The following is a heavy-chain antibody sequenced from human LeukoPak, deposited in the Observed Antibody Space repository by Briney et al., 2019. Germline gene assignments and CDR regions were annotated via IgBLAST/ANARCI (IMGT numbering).Heavy chain of an antibody. CDR3: ARPAMVRGVIRNWFDP. V-gene: IGHV1-2*02. Sequence: ASVKVSCKASGYTFTGYYMHWVRQAPGQGLEWMGWINPNSGGTNYAQKFQGRVTMTRDTSISTAYMELSRLRSDDTAVYYCARPAMVRGVIRNWFDPWGQGTLVTVSS. D-gene: IGHD3-10*01. J-gene: IGHJ5*02. CDR2: INPNSGGT. CDR1: GYTFTGYY.